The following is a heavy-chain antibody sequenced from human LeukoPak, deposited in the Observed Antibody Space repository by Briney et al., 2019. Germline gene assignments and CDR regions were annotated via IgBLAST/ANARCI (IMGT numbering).Heavy chain of an antibody. Sequence: GASVKVSCKASGYTFTGYYMHWVRQAPGQGLEWMGWINPNSGGTNYAQKFQGRVTMTRDTSISTAYMELSRLRSDDTAVYYCARDLVLRDTAMPMDYYYYMDVWGKGTTVTVSS. CDR2: INPNSGGT. CDR1: GYTFTGYY. J-gene: IGHJ6*03. D-gene: IGHD5-18*01. CDR3: ARDLVLRDTAMPMDYYYYMDV. V-gene: IGHV1-2*02.